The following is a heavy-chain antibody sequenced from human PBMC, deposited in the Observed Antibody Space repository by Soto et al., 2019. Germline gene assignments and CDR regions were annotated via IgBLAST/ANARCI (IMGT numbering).Heavy chain of an antibody. Sequence: QVQLVQSGAEVKKPGSSVKVSCEASGGTFSSYSFSWVRQAPGQGLEWMGRVIPILGMANYAQKFQGRVTITADKATSTVYRELSSLSSEDTAVYYCARGGAVVVPGAVDRHNWFDPWGQGTLVTVSS. D-gene: IGHD2-2*01. CDR2: VIPILGMA. CDR1: GGTFSSYS. CDR3: ARGGAVVVPGAVDRHNWFDP. V-gene: IGHV1-69*02. J-gene: IGHJ5*02.